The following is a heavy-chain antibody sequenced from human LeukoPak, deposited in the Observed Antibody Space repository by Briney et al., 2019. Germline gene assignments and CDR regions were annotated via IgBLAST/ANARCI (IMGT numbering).Heavy chain of an antibody. V-gene: IGHV4-39*07. CDR2: IYYSGST. Sequence: SETLYLTCTVSGGSISSSTYYWGWIRQPPGKRLEWIGSIYYSGSTYYNPSLKSRVTISVDTSKNQFSLKLSSVTAADTAVYYCARASGDYYDSSVPSEFDYWGQGTLVTVSS. CDR3: ARASGDYYDSSVPSEFDY. J-gene: IGHJ4*02. CDR1: GGSISSSTYY. D-gene: IGHD3-22*01.